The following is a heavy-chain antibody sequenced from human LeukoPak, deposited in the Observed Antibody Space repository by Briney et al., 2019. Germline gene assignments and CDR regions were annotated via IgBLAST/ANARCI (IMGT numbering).Heavy chain of an antibody. CDR1: GYTFSRYA. CDR2: ISGSGGST. CDR3: AKGYYDYVWGSYYFDY. D-gene: IGHD3-16*01. J-gene: IGHJ4*02. Sequence: PGGSLRLSCAASGYTFSRYAMSWVRQAPGKGLEWVSAISGSGGSTYYADSVKGRFTISRDNSKNTLYLQMNSLRAEDTAVYYCAKGYYDYVWGSYYFDYWGQGILVTVSS. V-gene: IGHV3-23*01.